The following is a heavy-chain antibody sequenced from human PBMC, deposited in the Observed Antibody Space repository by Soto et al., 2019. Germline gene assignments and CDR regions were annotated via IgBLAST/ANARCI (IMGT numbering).Heavy chain of an antibody. CDR3: AKDLRFWDGMDV. J-gene: IGHJ6*02. V-gene: IGHV3-30*18. D-gene: IGHD3-3*01. CDR1: GFTFSSYG. Sequence: QVQLVESGGGVVQPGRSLRLSCAASGFTFSSYGMHWVRQAPGKGLEWVAVISYDGSNKYYADSVKGRFTISRDNSKNTLYLQMNSLRAEDTAVYYCAKDLRFWDGMDVWGQGTTVTVSS. CDR2: ISYDGSNK.